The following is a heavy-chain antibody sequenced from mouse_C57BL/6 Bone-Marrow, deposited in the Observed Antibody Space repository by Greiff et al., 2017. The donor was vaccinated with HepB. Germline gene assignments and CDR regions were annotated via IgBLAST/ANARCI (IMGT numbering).Heavy chain of an antibody. CDR1: GFTFSSYA. Sequence: EVQVVESGGGLVKPGGSLKLSCAASGFTFSSYAMSWVRQTPEKRLEWVATISDGGSYPYYPDNVKGRFTISRDNATNNLYLQMNHLKSEDTAMYYCARGGPTIVTTWYFDVWGTGTTVPVSS. D-gene: IGHD2-5*01. V-gene: IGHV5-4*01. J-gene: IGHJ1*03. CDR2: ISDGGSYP. CDR3: ARGGPTIVTTWYFDV.